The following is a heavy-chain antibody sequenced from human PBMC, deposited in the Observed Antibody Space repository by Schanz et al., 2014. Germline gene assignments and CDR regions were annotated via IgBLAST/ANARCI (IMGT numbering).Heavy chain of an antibody. CDR1: GFSFSNYW. CDR2: IKQDGSEK. J-gene: IGHJ4*02. D-gene: IGHD1-7*01. V-gene: IGHV3-7*04. CDR3: AMGGYQLHH. Sequence: EVQLVESGGGLVQPGESLRLSCAASGFSFSNYWMSWVRQAPGKGLEWVANIKQDGSEKYYVDSVKGRFTISRDNAKKSLYLRMNSLRAEDTAVYYCAMGGYQLHHWGQGTLVTVSS.